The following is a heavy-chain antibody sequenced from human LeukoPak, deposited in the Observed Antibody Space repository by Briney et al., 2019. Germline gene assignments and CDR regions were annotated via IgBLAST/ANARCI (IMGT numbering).Heavy chain of an antibody. V-gene: IGHV3-23*01. CDR3: AKCGAVAGTNYFDY. J-gene: IGHJ4*02. CDR2: ISGSGGST. Sequence: PGGSLRLSCAASGFTFSSYAMSWVRQAPGKGLEWVSSISGSGGSTYYADSVKGRFTISRDNSKNTLYLQMNSLRAEDTAVYYCAKCGAVAGTNYFDYWGQGTLVTVSS. D-gene: IGHD6-19*01. CDR1: GFTFSSYA.